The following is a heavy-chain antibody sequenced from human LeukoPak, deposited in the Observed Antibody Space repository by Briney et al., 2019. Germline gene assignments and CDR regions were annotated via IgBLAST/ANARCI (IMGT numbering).Heavy chain of an antibody. CDR1: GFTFSTSA. CDR3: AKGKSLPHYYYYGMDV. V-gene: IGHV3-23*01. CDR2: IGGSGDTT. J-gene: IGHJ6*02. Sequence: PGGSLRLSCAASGFTFSTSAMNWVRQAPGKGLGWVSVIGGSGDTTYYADSVRGRFTISRDNFKNTLYLQMNSLTAEDTAIYYCAKGKSLPHYYYYGMDVWGQGTAVTASS.